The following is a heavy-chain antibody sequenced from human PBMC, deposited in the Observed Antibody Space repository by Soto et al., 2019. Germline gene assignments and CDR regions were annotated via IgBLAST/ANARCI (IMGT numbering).Heavy chain of an antibody. D-gene: IGHD6-19*01. Sequence: QVQLVQSGAEVKKPGSSVKVSCKASGGTFSSYAISWVRQAPGQGLEWMGGIIPIFGTANYAQKFQGRVTITADESTSTAYMELSSLRSEDTAVYYCARDRPWGEAVAGTNWFDPWGQGTLVTVSS. V-gene: IGHV1-69*12. CDR1: GGTFSSYA. J-gene: IGHJ5*02. CDR3: ARDRPWGEAVAGTNWFDP. CDR2: IIPIFGTA.